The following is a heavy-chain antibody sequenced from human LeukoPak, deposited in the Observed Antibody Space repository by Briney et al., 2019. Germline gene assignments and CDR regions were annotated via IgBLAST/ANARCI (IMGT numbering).Heavy chain of an antibody. Sequence: ASVEVSCKTSGYTFTYSFIHWVRQAPGQGLEWMGWINPSSGVTDFAQNFQGRVTMTRDTSLTTAYMELHNLRSDDATIYYCARSPERHFDYWGQGTLVTVSS. CDR3: ARSPERHFDY. D-gene: IGHD1-1*01. J-gene: IGHJ4*01. V-gene: IGHV1-2*02. CDR2: INPSSGVT. CDR1: GYTFTYSF.